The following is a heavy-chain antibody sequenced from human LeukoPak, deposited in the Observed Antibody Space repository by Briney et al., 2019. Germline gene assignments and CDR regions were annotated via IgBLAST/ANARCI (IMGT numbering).Heavy chain of an antibody. D-gene: IGHD3-10*01. CDR3: ARAPLYYYGSGSSLGYYGMDV. V-gene: IGHV3-23*01. CDR1: GFTFSSYA. CDR2: ISGSGGST. Sequence: GGSLRLSCAASGFTFSSYAMSWVRQAPGKGLEWVSAISGSGGSTYYADSVKGRFTISRDNSKNTLYLQMNSLRAEDTAVYYCARAPLYYYGSGSSLGYYGMDVWGQGTTVTVSS. J-gene: IGHJ6*02.